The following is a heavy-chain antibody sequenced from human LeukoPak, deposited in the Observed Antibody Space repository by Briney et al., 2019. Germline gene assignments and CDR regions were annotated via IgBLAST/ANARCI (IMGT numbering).Heavy chain of an antibody. CDR2: ISSSSSYI. J-gene: IGHJ4*02. Sequence: GGSLRLSCAASGFTFSSYSMNWVRQAPGKGLEWVSSISSSSSYIYYADSVKGRFTISRDNAKNSLYLQMNSLRAEDTAVYYCARDLMTIVWQIDYWGQGTLVTVSS. V-gene: IGHV3-21*01. CDR3: ARDLMTIVWQIDY. D-gene: IGHD4-11*01. CDR1: GFTFSSYS.